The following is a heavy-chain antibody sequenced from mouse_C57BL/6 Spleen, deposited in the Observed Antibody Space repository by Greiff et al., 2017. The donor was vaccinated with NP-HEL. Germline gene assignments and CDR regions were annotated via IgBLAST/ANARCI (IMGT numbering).Heavy chain of an antibody. V-gene: IGHV1-82*01. CDR3: ARGYGSSYFDD. Sequence: VQLQQSGPELVKPGASVKISCKASGYAFSSSWMNWVKQRPGKGLEWIGRIYPGDGDTNYNGKFKGKATLTADKSSSTAYMQLSSLTSEDSAVYFCARGYGSSYFDDWGKGTTLTVSS. D-gene: IGHD1-1*01. CDR2: IYPGDGDT. CDR1: GYAFSSSW. J-gene: IGHJ2*01.